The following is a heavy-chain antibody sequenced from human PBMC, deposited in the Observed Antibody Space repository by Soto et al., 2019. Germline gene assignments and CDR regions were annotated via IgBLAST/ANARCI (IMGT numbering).Heavy chain of an antibody. J-gene: IGHJ4*02. CDR3: ARDCSSTSCRSDFDY. Sequence: ASVKVSCKASGYTFTSYGISWVRQAPGQGLEWMGWISAYNGNTNYAQKLRGRVTMTTDTSTSTAYMELRSLRSDDTAVYYCARDCSSTSCRSDFDYWGQGTLVTVSS. CDR2: ISAYNGNT. CDR1: GYTFTSYG. V-gene: IGHV1-18*01. D-gene: IGHD2-2*01.